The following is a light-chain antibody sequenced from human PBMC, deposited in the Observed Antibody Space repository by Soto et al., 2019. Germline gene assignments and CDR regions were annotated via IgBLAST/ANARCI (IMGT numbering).Light chain of an antibody. J-gene: IGLJ2*01. CDR3: QSYDSSLNGEV. CDR2: GNS. CDR1: SSNIGAGYD. V-gene: IGLV1-40*01. Sequence: QSVLTQPPSVSGAPGQRVTISCTGSSSNIGAGYDVHWYQQLPGTAPKLLIYGNSNRPSGVPDRFSGSKSGTSASLAITGLQAEDEADYYCQSYDSSLNGEVFGGRTKLTVL.